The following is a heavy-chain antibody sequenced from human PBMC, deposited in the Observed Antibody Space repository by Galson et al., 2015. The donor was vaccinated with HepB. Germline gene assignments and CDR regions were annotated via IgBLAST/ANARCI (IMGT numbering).Heavy chain of an antibody. V-gene: IGHV7-4-1*02. CDR1: GYPFTSYA. CDR2: INTHTGNP. J-gene: IGHJ4*02. CDR3: TRGDSAAGFDY. D-gene: IGHD5-24*01. Sequence: SVKVSCKASGYPFTSYAMNWVRQAPGQGLEWMGWINTHTGNPTYAQGFTGRFVFSLDTSVSTTYLHISSLRAEDAAVYYCTRGDSAAGFDYWGQGTLVTVSS.